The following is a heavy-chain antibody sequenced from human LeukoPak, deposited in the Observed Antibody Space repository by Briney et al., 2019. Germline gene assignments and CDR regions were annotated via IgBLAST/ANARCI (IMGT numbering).Heavy chain of an antibody. J-gene: IGHJ4*02. CDR3: ARDVSRDVSCYTD. CDR2: ISSSGSYI. CDR1: GFAFSSYS. V-gene: IGHV3-21*01. D-gene: IGHD2-2*02. Sequence: GGSLRLSCAASGFAFSSYSMNWVRQAPGKGLEWVSSISSSGSYIYFADSMKGRFTISRDNAGNSVYLQMNSLRVDDTAVYFCARDVSRDVSCYTDWGQGTLVTVSS.